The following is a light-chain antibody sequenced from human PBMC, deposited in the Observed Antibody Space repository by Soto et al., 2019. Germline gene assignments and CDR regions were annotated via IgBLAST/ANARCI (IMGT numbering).Light chain of an antibody. CDR1: SSDVGGYNY. CDR2: DVS. CDR3: SSYTSSSTSYV. J-gene: IGLJ1*01. V-gene: IGLV2-14*01. Sequence: QSALTQPASVSGSPGQSITISCTGTSSDVGGYNYVSWYQQHPGKAPKLMIYDVSNRPSGVSNRFSGSKSGNTASLTISGLQAEDEADYYCSSYTSSSTSYVFGTGTXVT.